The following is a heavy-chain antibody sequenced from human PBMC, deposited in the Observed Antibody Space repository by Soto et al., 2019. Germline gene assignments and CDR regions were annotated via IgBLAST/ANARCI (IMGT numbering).Heavy chain of an antibody. Sequence: QVQLVQSGAEVKKPGSSVKVSCKASGGTFSSYAISWVRQAPGQGLEWMGGIIPIFGTANYAQKFQGRVTITADESTSTDYMELSGLRSEETAVYYCARCLGQLVGNMDVWGQGTTVTVSS. D-gene: IGHD6-6*01. V-gene: IGHV1-69*12. CDR1: GGTFSSYA. CDR2: IIPIFGTA. CDR3: ARCLGQLVGNMDV. J-gene: IGHJ6*02.